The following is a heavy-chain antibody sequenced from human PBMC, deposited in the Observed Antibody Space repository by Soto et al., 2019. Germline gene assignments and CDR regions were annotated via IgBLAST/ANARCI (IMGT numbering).Heavy chain of an antibody. J-gene: IGHJ6*02. V-gene: IGHV3-30-3*01. CDR1: GFTFSSYA. Sequence: PGGSLRLSCAASGFTFSSYAMHWVRQAPGKGLEWVAVISYDGSNKYYADSVKGRFTISRDNSKNTLYLQMNSLRAEGTAVYYCARDGGGVRSLAQHYYYYYGMDVWGQGTTVTVSS. D-gene: IGHD2-8*02. CDR3: ARDGGGVRSLAQHYYYYYGMDV. CDR2: ISYDGSNK.